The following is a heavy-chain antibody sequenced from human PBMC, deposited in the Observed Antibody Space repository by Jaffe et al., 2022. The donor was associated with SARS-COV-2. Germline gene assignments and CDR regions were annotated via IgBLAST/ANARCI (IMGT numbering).Heavy chain of an antibody. Sequence: QVQLVQSGSELKKPGASVKVSCKASGYTFTDYAMNWVRQAPGQGLEWMGWLNTNNGNPTYAHDFTGRFVFSLDTSVSTAYLQINSLKAEDTAIYYCTREDMAPSNWGQGTLVTVSS. J-gene: IGHJ4*02. CDR2: LNTNNGNP. D-gene: IGHD2-15*01. CDR3: TREDMAPSN. V-gene: IGHV7-4-1*02. CDR1: GYTFTDYA.